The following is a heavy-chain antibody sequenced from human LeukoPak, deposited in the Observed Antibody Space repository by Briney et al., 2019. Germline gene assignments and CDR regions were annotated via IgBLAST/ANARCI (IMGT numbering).Heavy chain of an antibody. D-gene: IGHD5-18*01. Sequence: ASVKVSCKASGYTFTSYDINWVRQATGQGLEWMGWMNPNSGNTGYAQKFQGRVTMTRDMSTSTVYMELSSLRSEDTAVYYCARDEYSYGPYYFDYWGQGTLVTVSS. CDR2: MNPNSGNT. CDR1: GYTFTSYD. J-gene: IGHJ4*02. CDR3: ARDEYSYGPYYFDY. V-gene: IGHV1-8*02.